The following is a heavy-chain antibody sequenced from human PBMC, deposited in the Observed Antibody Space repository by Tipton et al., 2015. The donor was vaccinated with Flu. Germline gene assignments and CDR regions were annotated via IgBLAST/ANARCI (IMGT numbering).Heavy chain of an antibody. Sequence: TLSLTCAVYGGSIRTTSYHWGWIRQPPGKGLEWIASLSYSGSTFYKSSLKSRVTISVDTSKDQFSLKVSSVTAADTAVYYCASHPPPRISVPAPIDNWGQGTLVTVSS. CDR1: GGSIRTTSYH. CDR3: ASHPPPRISVPAPIDN. CDR2: LSYSGST. J-gene: IGHJ4*02. V-gene: IGHV4-39*01. D-gene: IGHD6-19*01.